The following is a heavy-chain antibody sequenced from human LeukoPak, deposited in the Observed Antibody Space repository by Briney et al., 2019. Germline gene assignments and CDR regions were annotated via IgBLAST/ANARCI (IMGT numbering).Heavy chain of an antibody. V-gene: IGHV3-11*01. Sequence: GGSLRLSCAASGFTFSDYYMSWIRQAPGKGLEWVSYISYSGDTIYYADSVKGRFTISRDNANNSLSLQMNSLRAGDTAVYYCARGSYYDSSGYYYPFDYWGQGTLVTVSS. J-gene: IGHJ4*02. CDR3: ARGSYYDSSGYYYPFDY. CDR1: GFTFSDYY. CDR2: ISYSGDTI. D-gene: IGHD3-22*01.